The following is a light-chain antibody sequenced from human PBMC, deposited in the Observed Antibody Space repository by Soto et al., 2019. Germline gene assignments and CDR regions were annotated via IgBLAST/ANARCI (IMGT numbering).Light chain of an antibody. CDR1: QTVNSDY. V-gene: IGKV3-20*01. CDR3: LQFGYSPRT. CDR2: ATS. Sequence: EIVLTQSPGTLSLSPGETATLSCRASQTVNSDYLAWFQQRPGQAPRLLFFATSRRATDIPDRFSGSGSGTDFTLAIRRLEPEDFAVYYCLQFGYSPRTFGQGTKVE. J-gene: IGKJ1*01.